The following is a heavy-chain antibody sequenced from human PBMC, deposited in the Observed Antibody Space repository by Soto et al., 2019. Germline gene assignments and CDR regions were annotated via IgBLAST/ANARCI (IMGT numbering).Heavy chain of an antibody. V-gene: IGHV3-21*06. Sequence: VGSLRLSGSASGFPFSTYTMYWVRQAPGKGLEWVSSTTSSSTRNIFYADSVKGRFTISRDNANNILYLQMNNLRVEDTAVYYCARDDPIFGAIPRMDIWGQGTTVTVSS. CDR2: TTSSSTRNI. CDR3: ARDDPIFGAIPRMDI. J-gene: IGHJ6*02. D-gene: IGHD3-3*01. CDR1: GFPFSTYT.